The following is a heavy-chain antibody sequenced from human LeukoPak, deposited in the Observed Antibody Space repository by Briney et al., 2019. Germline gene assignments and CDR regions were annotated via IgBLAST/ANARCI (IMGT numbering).Heavy chain of an antibody. CDR2: IYTSGST. V-gene: IGHV4-61*02. CDR3: ARVGRYSYGSYYYYYMDV. D-gene: IGHD5-18*01. CDR1: GGSISSGSYY. Sequence: SETLSLTCTVSGGSISSGSYYWSWIRQPAGKGLEWIGRIYTSGSTNYNPSLKSRVTISVDTSKNQFSLKLSSVTAADTAVYYCARVGRYSYGSYYYYYMDVWGKGTRSPSP. J-gene: IGHJ6*03.